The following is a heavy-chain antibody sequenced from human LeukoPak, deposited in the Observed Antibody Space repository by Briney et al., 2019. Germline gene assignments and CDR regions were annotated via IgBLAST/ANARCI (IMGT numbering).Heavy chain of an antibody. CDR1: GGSISSCGYS. CDR2: IYHSGST. Sequence: SQTLSLTCAVSGGSISSCGYSWSWIRQPPGKGLEWIGYIYHSGSTYYNPSLKSRVTISVDRSKNQFSLKLSSVTAADTAVYYCARGQSSWGYYFDYWGQGTLVTVSS. D-gene: IGHD6-13*01. J-gene: IGHJ4*02. CDR3: ARGQSSWGYYFDY. V-gene: IGHV4-30-2*01.